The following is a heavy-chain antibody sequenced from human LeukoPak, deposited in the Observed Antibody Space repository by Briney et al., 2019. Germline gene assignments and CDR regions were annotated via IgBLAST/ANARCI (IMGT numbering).Heavy chain of an antibody. J-gene: IGHJ4*02. D-gene: IGHD5-12*01. CDR1: GFTFTSYS. V-gene: IGHV3-33*08. Sequence: GGSLRLSCAASGFTFTSYSMNWVRQAPGKGLEWVAVIWYDGSNKYYADSVKGRFTISRDNSKNTLYLQMNSLRAEDTAVYYCARDKYSGYGGGGGFDYWGQGTLVTVSS. CDR3: ARDKYSGYGGGGGFDY. CDR2: IWYDGSNK.